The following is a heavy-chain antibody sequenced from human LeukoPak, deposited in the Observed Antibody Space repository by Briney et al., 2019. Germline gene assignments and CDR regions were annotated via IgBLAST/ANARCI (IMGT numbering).Heavy chain of an antibody. CDR1: GFTFGAHS. J-gene: IGHJ4*02. D-gene: IGHD5-24*01. CDR2: IKQDGSET. Sequence: PGGSLRLSCTGSGFTFGAHSMAWVRQAPGKGLECLANIKQDGSETYYADSVKGRFTISRDNAKNSLYLQMNSLRAEDTAVYYCARETPRRGETRDGYRWGQGTLVTVSS. V-gene: IGHV3-7*01. CDR3: ARETPRRGETRDGYR.